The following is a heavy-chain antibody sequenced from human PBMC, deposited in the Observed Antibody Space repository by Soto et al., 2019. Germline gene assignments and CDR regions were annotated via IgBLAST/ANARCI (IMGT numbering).Heavy chain of an antibody. Sequence: PGGSLRLSCAASGFTFSSYGMHWVRQAPGKGLEWVAVIWYDGSNKYYADSVKGRFTISRDNSKNTLYLQMNSLRAEDTAVYYCARDTFPPTSFADATHYYYYYGMDVWGQGTTVTVSS. CDR1: GFTFSSYG. D-gene: IGHD2-15*01. CDR3: ARDTFPPTSFADATHYYYYYGMDV. J-gene: IGHJ6*02. CDR2: IWYDGSNK. V-gene: IGHV3-33*01.